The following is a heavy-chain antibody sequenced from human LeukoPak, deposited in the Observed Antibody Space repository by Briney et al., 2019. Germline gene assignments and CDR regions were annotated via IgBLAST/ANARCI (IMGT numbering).Heavy chain of an antibody. CDR2: IYYSGST. CDR1: GYAISSSYY. J-gene: IGHJ4*02. CDR3: ARRYGSGSSGTFDY. V-gene: IGHV4-61*01. D-gene: IGHD3-10*01. Sequence: SETLSLTCSVSGYAISSSYYWSWIRQPPGKGLEWIAYIYYSGSTNYNPSLKSRVTISVDTSKNQFSLKLSSVTAADTAVYYCARRYGSGSSGTFDYWGQGTLVTVSS.